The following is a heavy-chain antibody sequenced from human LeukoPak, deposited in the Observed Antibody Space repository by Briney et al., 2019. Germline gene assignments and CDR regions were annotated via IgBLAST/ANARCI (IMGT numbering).Heavy chain of an antibody. CDR3: VRVVSPTYCFDY. D-gene: IGHD4-23*01. V-gene: IGHV3-72*01. CDR1: GFTFSEHY. Sequence: PGGSLRLSCAASGFTFSEHYIDWVRQAPGKGLEWVGRSRNKANSYTTEYAASVKGRFSISRDDSKNSVYLQMYSLKTEDTAVYYCVRVVSPTYCFDYWGQGILVTVSS. CDR2: SRNKANSYTT. J-gene: IGHJ4*02.